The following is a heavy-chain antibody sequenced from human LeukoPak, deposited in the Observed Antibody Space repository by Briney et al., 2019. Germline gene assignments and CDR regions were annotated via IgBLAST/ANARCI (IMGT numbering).Heavy chain of an antibody. Sequence: ASVKVSCKASGGTFSSYGISWVRQAPGQGLEWMGWTSAYNGNTNYAQKLQGRVTMTTDTSTSTAYVELRSLRSDDTAVYYCARSAQRSGGSCYPDYWGQGTLVTVSS. J-gene: IGHJ4*02. D-gene: IGHD2-15*01. CDR2: TSAYNGNT. CDR1: GGTFSSYG. V-gene: IGHV1-18*01. CDR3: ARSAQRSGGSCYPDY.